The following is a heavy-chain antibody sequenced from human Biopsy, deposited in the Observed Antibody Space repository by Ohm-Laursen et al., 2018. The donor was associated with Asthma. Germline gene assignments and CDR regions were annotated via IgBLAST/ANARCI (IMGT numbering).Heavy chain of an antibody. V-gene: IGHV2-5*02. D-gene: IGHD6-6*01. CDR3: AHTVSSRYDY. CDR2: IYWDDDK. Sequence: TQTLTLTCSFSGFSLTQRGVGVGWIRQAPGKALEWLAVIYWDDDKRYSPSLRGRLTITTDTSKRQVLLALTNVDPVDTATYFCAHTVSSRYDYWGQGTRVSDSS. J-gene: IGHJ4*01. CDR1: GFSLTQRGVG.